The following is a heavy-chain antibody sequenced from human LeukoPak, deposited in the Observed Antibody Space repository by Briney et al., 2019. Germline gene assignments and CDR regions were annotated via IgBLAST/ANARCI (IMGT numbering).Heavy chain of an antibody. CDR1: GFSFSGHW. V-gene: IGHV3-7*01. D-gene: IGHD2-8*01. CDR2: IRQDGSAK. CDR3: ARVNPLMAPGAFDI. Sequence: GGSLRLSCAASGFSFSGHWMHWARQLPGKGLAWVANIRQDGSAKYYMDSVKGRFTISRDNAKNLLYLQMNSLGAEDMAVYYCARVNPLMAPGAFDIWGQGTMVAVSS. J-gene: IGHJ3*02.